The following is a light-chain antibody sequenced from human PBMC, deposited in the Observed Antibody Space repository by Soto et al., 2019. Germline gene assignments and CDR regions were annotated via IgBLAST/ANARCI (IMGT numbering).Light chain of an antibody. J-gene: IGKJ1*01. CDR2: GAS. CDR3: QQYNNWPPWT. V-gene: IGKV3-15*01. CDR1: QSVSSN. Sequence: EIVMRQSAATLSVSPGERATLSCRASQSVSSNLAWYQQKPGQAPRLLIYGASTRATGIPARFSGSGSGTEFTLTISSLQSEDFAVYYCQQYNNWPPWTFGQGTKVHIK.